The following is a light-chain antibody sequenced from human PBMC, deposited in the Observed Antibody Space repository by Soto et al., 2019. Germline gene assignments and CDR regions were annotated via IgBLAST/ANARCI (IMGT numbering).Light chain of an antibody. Sequence: DIQMTQSPSTLSASVGDRVTITCRASQSISSWLAWYQQKPGKAPNLLIYKTSSLESGVPSRFSGSGSGTEFTLTVNSLRPDDFATYYCQQYDSYPLTVGGGTKVEIK. J-gene: IGKJ4*02. CDR1: QSISSW. CDR2: KTS. V-gene: IGKV1-5*03. CDR3: QQYDSYPLT.